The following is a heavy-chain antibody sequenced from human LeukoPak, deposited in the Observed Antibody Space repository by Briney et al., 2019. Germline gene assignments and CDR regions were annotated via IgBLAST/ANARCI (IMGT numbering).Heavy chain of an antibody. CDR1: GFTFSSYW. CDR2: INSDGSST. J-gene: IGHJ5*02. V-gene: IGHV3-74*01. Sequence: GGSLRLSCGVSGFTFSSYWMHWVRHAPVKGLVWVSRINSDGSSTSYADSVKGRFTISRDNAKKTLYLQMNSLRAEDTAVYYCVRDPSHILSTSSVDLWGQGTLVTVSS. D-gene: IGHD6-6*01. CDR3: VRDPSHILSTSSVDL.